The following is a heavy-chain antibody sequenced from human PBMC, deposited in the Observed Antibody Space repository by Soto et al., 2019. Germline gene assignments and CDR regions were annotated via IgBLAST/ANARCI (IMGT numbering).Heavy chain of an antibody. Sequence: EVQLVESGGGLVKPGGSLRLSCAASEFTFGDYNMNWVPQAPGKGLEWVSSISGSSSYIFYADSVKGRFTISRDNANKSLYLQMNSLRAEDTAVYFCARVRAFSFDYWGQGTLVTVSS. CDR2: ISGSSSYI. CDR1: EFTFGDYN. V-gene: IGHV3-21*01. J-gene: IGHJ4*02. D-gene: IGHD3-3*02. CDR3: ARVRAFSFDY.